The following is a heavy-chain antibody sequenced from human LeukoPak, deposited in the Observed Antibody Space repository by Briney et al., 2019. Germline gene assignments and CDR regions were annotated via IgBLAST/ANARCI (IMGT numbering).Heavy chain of an antibody. D-gene: IGHD6-19*01. Sequence: GGSLRLSCAASGFTFSSYWMSWVRQAPGKGLEWVSGINWNGGSTGCADSVKGRFTISRDNAKNSLYLQMNSLRAEDTALYYCARAAGIAVAGTVDYWGQGTLVTVSS. CDR3: ARAAGIAVAGTVDY. J-gene: IGHJ4*02. CDR1: GFTFSSYW. CDR2: INWNGGST. V-gene: IGHV3-20*04.